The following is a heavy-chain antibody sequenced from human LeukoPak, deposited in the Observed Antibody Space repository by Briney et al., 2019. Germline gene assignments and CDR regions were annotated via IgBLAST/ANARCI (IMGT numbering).Heavy chain of an antibody. CDR3: TRVGEAFVLLWFGEPEKFDY. CDR2: IRSKAYGGTT. Sequence: GGSLRLSCTASGFTFGDYAMSWVRQAPGKGLEWVGFIRSKAYGGTTEYAASVKGRFTISRDDSKSIAYLQMNSLKTEDTAVYYCTRVGEAFVLLWFGEPEKFDYWGQGTLVAVSS. D-gene: IGHD3-10*01. CDR1: GFTFGDYA. J-gene: IGHJ4*02. V-gene: IGHV3-49*04.